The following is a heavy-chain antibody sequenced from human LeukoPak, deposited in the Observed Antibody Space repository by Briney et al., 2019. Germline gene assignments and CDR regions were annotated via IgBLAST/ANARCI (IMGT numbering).Heavy chain of an antibody. CDR1: GFTFSSYS. V-gene: IGHV3-23*01. CDR3: AKWGFTVTTLDNWFDP. Sequence: GGSLRLSCAASGFTFSSYSLNWVRQGPGKGLKWVSGITGSGGSTYYADSAKGRFTISRDNSKNTLYLQMNSLRAEDTAVYYCAKWGFTVTTLDNWFDPWGQGTLVTVSS. J-gene: IGHJ5*02. CDR2: ITGSGGST. D-gene: IGHD4-17*01.